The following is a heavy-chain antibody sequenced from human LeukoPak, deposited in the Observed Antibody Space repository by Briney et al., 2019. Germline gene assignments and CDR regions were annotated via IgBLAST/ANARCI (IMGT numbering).Heavy chain of an antibody. Sequence: SETLSLTCAVYGGSFSGYYWSWIRQPPGKGLEWIGEINHSGSTNYNPSLKSRVAILVDTSKNQVSLELSSVTAADTAVYYCVYCSSTTCYMARPYYWSQGTLVTVSS. V-gene: IGHV4-34*01. CDR2: INHSGST. CDR1: GGSFSGYY. D-gene: IGHD2-2*02. J-gene: IGHJ4*02. CDR3: VYCSSTTCYMARPYY.